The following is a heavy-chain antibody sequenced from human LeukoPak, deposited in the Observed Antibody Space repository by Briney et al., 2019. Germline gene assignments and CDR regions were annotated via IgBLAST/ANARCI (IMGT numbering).Heavy chain of an antibody. V-gene: IGHV4-39*01. CDR3: ARDGYGLKEAFDI. CDR2: ISNSGST. D-gene: IGHD5-24*01. Sequence: PSETLSLTCTVSGGSVSSGAYYWGWIRQSPGKGLEWIGSISNSGSTHYNPSLKSRVSISVDTSKNQFSLKLSSVTAADTAVYYCARDGYGLKEAFDIWGQGTMVTVSS. CDR1: GGSVSSGAYY. J-gene: IGHJ3*02.